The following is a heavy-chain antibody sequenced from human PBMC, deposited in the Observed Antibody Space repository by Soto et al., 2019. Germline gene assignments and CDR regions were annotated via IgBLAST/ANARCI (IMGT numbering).Heavy chain of an antibody. CDR2: ISDNGGTT. CDR3: AKSCLVGPGWGSCPHTLGHYYMDV. Sequence: GGSLRLSCAASEFTFSNYAMSWVRQAPGKGLEWVSSISDNGGTTYYAETVKGRFTISRDNSKNTLYQQMNSLRAEDTAVYYCAKSCLVGPGWGSCPHTLGHYYMDVWGKGTTVTVSS. V-gene: IGHV3-23*01. J-gene: IGHJ6*03. CDR1: EFTFSNYA. D-gene: IGHD2-15*01.